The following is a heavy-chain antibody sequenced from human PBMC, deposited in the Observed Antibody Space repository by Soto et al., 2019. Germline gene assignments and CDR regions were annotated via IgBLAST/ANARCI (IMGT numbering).Heavy chain of an antibody. D-gene: IGHD1-20*01. J-gene: IGHJ4*02. CDR2: ISHGGST. V-gene: IGHV4-4*02. CDR1: GGSINSSYW. Sequence: QVQLQESGPGLVKPSETLSLTCVVSGGSINSSYWWNWVRQPPGKGLEWIGEISHGGSTNFNPSLKSRATISVDKSKNHLSLTLDSVTAADTAVYYCAREVCGIQAFDYWGQGTLVTVSS. CDR3: AREVCGIQAFDY.